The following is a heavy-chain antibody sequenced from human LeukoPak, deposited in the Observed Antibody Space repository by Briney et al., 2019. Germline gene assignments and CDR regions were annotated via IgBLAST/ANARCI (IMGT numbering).Heavy chain of an antibody. CDR2: ISSRGYT. D-gene: IGHD6-19*01. V-gene: IGHV4-4*07. CDR3: VRTMTREWGGWYDNDY. CDR1: GSSVSNHW. Sequence: SETLSLTCTVSGSSVSNHWWIWIRQPAGKGLEWIGRISSRGYTNYNPSLKSRVAMSVYTSKNQFSLKLNSVTAADTAVYYCVRTMTREWGGWYDNDYWGRGTLVTVSS. J-gene: IGHJ4*03.